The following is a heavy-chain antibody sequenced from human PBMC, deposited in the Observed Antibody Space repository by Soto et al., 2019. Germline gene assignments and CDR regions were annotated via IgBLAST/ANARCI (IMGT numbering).Heavy chain of an antibody. D-gene: IGHD6-13*01. CDR1: GVTFSGHY. CDR2: IVPSGST. V-gene: IGHV4-34*01. CDR3: ARGSAVYSGSWYVS. Sequence: PSESLSLTCAVYGVTFSGHYFSWIRQPPGKGLEWIGEIVPSGSTNYNPSLKSRVTISVDTSKNQFTLELSSVTAADTAVYYCARGSAVYSGSWYVSWGQGTLVTVSS. J-gene: IGHJ5*01.